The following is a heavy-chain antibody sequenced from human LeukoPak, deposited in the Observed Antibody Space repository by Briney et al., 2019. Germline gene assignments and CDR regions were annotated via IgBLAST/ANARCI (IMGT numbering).Heavy chain of an antibody. CDR2: TNPNSGNT. CDR3: TRASAGGTSYYFDY. V-gene: IGHV1-8*03. J-gene: IGHJ4*02. D-gene: IGHD2-2*01. CDR1: GYTFTSYD. Sequence: ASVKVSCKASGYTFTSYDINWVRQATGQGLEWMGWTNPNSGNTGYAQKFQGRVTITRNTSISTAYMELSSLRSEDTAVYYCTRASAGGTSYYFDYWGQGTLVTVSS.